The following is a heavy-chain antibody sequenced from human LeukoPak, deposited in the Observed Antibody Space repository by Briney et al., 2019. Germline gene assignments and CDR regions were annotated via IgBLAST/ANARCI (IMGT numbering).Heavy chain of an antibody. D-gene: IGHD6-19*01. Sequence: SETLSLTCTVSGGSISSYYWSWIRRPPGKGLEWIGYIYYSGSTNYNPSLKSRVTISVDTSKNQFSLKLSSVTAADTAVYYCARAGYSSYYFDYWGQGTLVTVSS. V-gene: IGHV4-59*01. CDR3: ARAGYSSYYFDY. CDR1: GGSISSYY. CDR2: IYYSGST. J-gene: IGHJ4*02.